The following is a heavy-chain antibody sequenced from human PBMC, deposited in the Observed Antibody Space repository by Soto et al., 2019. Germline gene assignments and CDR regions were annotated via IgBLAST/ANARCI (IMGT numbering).Heavy chain of an antibody. J-gene: IGHJ1*01. D-gene: IGHD1-1*01. CDR2: VHHTGST. V-gene: IGHV4-30-2*01. CDR1: GGSISSGGYS. CDR3: ARVLWNDGFQD. Sequence: SETLSLTCAVSGGSISSGGYSWTWIRQPPGKGLEWIGYVHHTGSTTYNPSLKTRVTISVDRPNNQFFLNLTSATAADSAVYYCARVLWNDGFQDWGLGILVTVSS.